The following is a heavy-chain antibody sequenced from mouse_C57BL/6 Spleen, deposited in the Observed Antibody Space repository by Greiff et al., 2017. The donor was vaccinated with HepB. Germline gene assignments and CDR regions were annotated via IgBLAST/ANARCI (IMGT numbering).Heavy chain of an antibody. D-gene: IGHD2-12*01. J-gene: IGHJ4*01. CDR1: GYTFTSYW. CDR3: ARSPAYYSSLYAMDY. V-gene: IGHV1-52*01. Sequence: QVQLKQPGAELVRPGSSVKLSCKASGYTFTSYWMHWVKQRPTQGLEWIGNIDPSDSETHYNQKFKDKATLTVDKSSSTAYMQLSSLTSEDSAVYYCARSPAYYSSLYAMDYWGQGTSVTVSS. CDR2: IDPSDSET.